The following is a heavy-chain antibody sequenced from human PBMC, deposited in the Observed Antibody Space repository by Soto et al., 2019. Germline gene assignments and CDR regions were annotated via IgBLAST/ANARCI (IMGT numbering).Heavy chain of an antibody. CDR3: ARGFGRFSS. D-gene: IGHD3-10*01. V-gene: IGHV3-48*03. CDR1: GFTFNDFE. CDR2: IDGSGTTK. Sequence: EVQLLESGGGLVQPGGSLRLSCGVSGFTFNDFEMNWVRQAPGKGLEWLAYIDGSGTTKKYAGSVRGRFTISTDNPTHSLFLQMISLGAADTPFSYSARGFGRFSSRGQGNLVSDSS. J-gene: IGHJ4*02.